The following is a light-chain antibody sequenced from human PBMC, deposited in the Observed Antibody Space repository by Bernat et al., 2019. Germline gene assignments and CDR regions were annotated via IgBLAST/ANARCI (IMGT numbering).Light chain of an antibody. CDR2: YKSDSDQ. V-gene: IGLV5-45*03. CDR3: MIWHGAAWE. J-gene: IGLJ3*02. Sequence: QAVLSQPSSLSASPGTSVSLTCTLRSGINVGVYRIYWYQQKAGGPPRYLLTYKSDSDQDKGSGVPRRFSGSKDVSANAGILVISGLQTEDEADYYCMIWHGAAWEFGGGTKVTV. CDR1: SGINVGVYR.